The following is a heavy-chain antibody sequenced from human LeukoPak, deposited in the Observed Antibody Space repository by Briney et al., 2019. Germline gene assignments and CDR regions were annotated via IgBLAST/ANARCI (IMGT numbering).Heavy chain of an antibody. J-gene: IGHJ6*03. CDR2: ISAYNGNT. CDR3: ATKGPYCGGDCPYYYYYYMDV. CDR1: GYTFTSYG. Sequence: ASVKVSCKASGYTFTSYGISWVRQDPGQGLEWMGWISAYNGNTNYAQKLQGRVTMTTDTSTSTAYMELRSLRSDDTAVYYCATKGPYCGGDCPYYYYYYMDVWGKGTTVTVSS. D-gene: IGHD2-21*02. V-gene: IGHV1-18*01.